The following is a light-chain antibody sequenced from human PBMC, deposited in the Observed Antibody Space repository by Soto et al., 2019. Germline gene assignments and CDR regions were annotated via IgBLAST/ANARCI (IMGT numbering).Light chain of an antibody. Sequence: EIVMTQSPGTLSVSPGERATLSCRASESVAGHLAWYQQKPGQAPRLLIYGASTRATVIPARFSGSGSGTEFTLTISSLQSEDFAVYYCQQYNNWPITFGQGTRLEIK. V-gene: IGKV3-15*01. CDR2: GAS. J-gene: IGKJ5*01. CDR1: ESVAGH. CDR3: QQYNNWPIT.